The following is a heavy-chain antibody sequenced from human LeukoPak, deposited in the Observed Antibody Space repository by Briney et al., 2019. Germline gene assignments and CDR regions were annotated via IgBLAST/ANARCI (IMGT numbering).Heavy chain of an antibody. Sequence: SGPTLLHPTATLTLTCTGSGFSLSNARMGVRWIRQPPGKALEWLAHIFSNDEKSYSTSLKSRLTISKDTSKSQVVLTMTNMDPVDTAAYYCARIFDGAELAVAWGQGTLVTVSS. D-gene: IGHD4/OR15-4a*01. CDR3: ARIFDGAELAVA. J-gene: IGHJ5*02. CDR2: IFSNDEK. V-gene: IGHV2-26*01. CDR1: GFSLSNARMG.